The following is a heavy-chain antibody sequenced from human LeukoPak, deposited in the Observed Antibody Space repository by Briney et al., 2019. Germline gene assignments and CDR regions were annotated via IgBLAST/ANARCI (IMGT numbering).Heavy chain of an antibody. J-gene: IGHJ4*02. Sequence: GASVKVSCKASGGTFSSYAISWVRQAPGQGLEWMGRIIPILGIANYAQKFQGRVTITADKSTSTAYMELSSLRSEDTAVYYCARDTVQEQAPLGHWGQGTLVTVSS. CDR2: IIPILGIA. CDR3: ARDTVQEQAPLGH. D-gene: IGHD4-17*01. CDR1: GGTFSSYA. V-gene: IGHV1-69*04.